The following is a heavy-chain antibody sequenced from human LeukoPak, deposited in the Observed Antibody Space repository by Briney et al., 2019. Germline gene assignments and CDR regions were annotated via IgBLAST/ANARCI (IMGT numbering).Heavy chain of an antibody. J-gene: IGHJ4*02. V-gene: IGHV3-9*01. CDR3: AKDILRWLQSMCFDY. Sequence: GGTLRLSCAASGFTFDDYAMHWVRQAPGKGLEWVSGISWNSGSIGYADSVKGRFTISRDNAKNSLYLQMNSLRAEDTALYYCAKDILRWLQSMCFDYWGQGTLVTVSS. D-gene: IGHD5-24*01. CDR1: GFTFDDYA. CDR2: ISWNSGSI.